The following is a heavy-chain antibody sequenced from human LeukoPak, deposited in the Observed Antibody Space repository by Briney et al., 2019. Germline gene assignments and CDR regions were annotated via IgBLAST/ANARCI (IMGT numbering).Heavy chain of an antibody. J-gene: IGHJ4*02. CDR3: ARARDYGDYVYY. CDR1: GGTFSSYA. CDR2: IIPIFGTA. D-gene: IGHD4-17*01. Sequence: SVKVSCMASGGTFSSYAISWVRQAPGQGLEWMGGIIPIFGTANYAQKFQGRVTITMDESTSTAYMELSSLRSEDTAVYYCARARDYGDYVYYWGQGTLVTVSS. V-gene: IGHV1-69*05.